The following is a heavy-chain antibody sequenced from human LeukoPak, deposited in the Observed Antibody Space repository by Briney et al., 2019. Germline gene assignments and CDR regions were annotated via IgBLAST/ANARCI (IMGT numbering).Heavy chain of an antibody. V-gene: IGHV3-53*01. CDR3: AKERSGIPAAANY. Sequence: GGSLRLSCAASGFTFSSKYMSWVRQAPGKGLEWVSLIYSGGSTYYTDPVKGRFTISRDNSKNTLYLQMNSLRAEDTAVYYCAKERSGIPAAANYWGQGTLVTVSS. D-gene: IGHD6-13*01. CDR2: IYSGGST. J-gene: IGHJ4*02. CDR1: GFTFSSKY.